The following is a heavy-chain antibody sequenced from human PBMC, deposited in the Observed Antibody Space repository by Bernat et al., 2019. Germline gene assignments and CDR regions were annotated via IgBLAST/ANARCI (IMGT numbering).Heavy chain of an antibody. D-gene: IGHD4-17*01. CDR2: MNAYNGNT. CDR3: ATSHDCGASYYFDS. CDR1: GYTFTSYG. Sequence: QVQLVQSGAEVKKPGASVKVSCKASGYTFTSYGISWVRQAPGQGLEWMGWMNAYNGNTSYAQKLQGRVTMTTNTSTSTAYMELRSLRSDDTAVYYCATSHDCGASYYFDSWGQGTLVTVSS. J-gene: IGHJ4*02. V-gene: IGHV1-18*01.